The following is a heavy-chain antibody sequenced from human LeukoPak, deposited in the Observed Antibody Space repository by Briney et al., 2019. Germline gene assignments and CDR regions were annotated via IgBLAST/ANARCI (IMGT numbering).Heavy chain of an antibody. CDR1: GGSFSGYY. CDR2: IYYSGST. Sequence: KPSETLSLTCAVYGGSFSGYYWSWIRQPPGKGLEWIGYIYYSGSTNYNPSLKSRVTISVDTSKNQFSLKLSSVTAADTAVYSCARGREYDYVWGSYLHDYWGQGTLVTVSS. D-gene: IGHD3-16*02. CDR3: ARGREYDYVWGSYLHDY. V-gene: IGHV4-59*01. J-gene: IGHJ4*02.